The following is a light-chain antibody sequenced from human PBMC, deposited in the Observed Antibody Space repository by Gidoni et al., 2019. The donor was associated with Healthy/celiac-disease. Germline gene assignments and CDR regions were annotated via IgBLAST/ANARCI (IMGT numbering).Light chain of an antibody. CDR1: QSVSSY. V-gene: IGKV3-11*01. CDR3: QQRSNWRVT. Sequence: EIVLTQSPATLSLSPGERATLSCRASQSVSSYLAWYQQKPGQAPRLLIYDASNRATGIPARFSGSVSGTDFTLTISSLEPEDFAVYYCQQRSNWRVTFXPXTKVDIK. J-gene: IGKJ3*01. CDR2: DAS.